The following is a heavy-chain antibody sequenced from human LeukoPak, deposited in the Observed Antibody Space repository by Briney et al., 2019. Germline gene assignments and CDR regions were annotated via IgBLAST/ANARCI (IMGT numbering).Heavy chain of an antibody. Sequence: ASVKVSCKASGYTFTSYYMHWVRQAPGQGLEWMGIMNPSDGSTTYAQRFQGRLTMTRDTSTSTVYMELSDLSSEDTAVFYCLRGGPVSRIAAAGHPWEYWGQGTLVTVSS. V-gene: IGHV1-46*01. CDR1: GYTFTSYY. CDR3: LRGGPVSRIAAAGHPWEY. D-gene: IGHD6-13*01. J-gene: IGHJ4*02. CDR2: MNPSDGST.